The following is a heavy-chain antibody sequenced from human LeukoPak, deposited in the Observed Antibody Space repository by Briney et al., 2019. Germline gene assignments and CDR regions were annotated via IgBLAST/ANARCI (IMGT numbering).Heavy chain of an antibody. Sequence: PSETLSLTCTVSGGSIRSYYWSWIRQPAGKGLEWIGRIYTSGSTNYNPSLESRVTMSVVTSKNQFSLKLSSVTAADTAVYYCASTGRITMVRGVLLNYWGQGTLVTVSS. CDR3: ASTGRITMVRGVLLNY. V-gene: IGHV4-4*07. J-gene: IGHJ4*02. CDR2: IYTSGST. CDR1: GGSIRSYY. D-gene: IGHD3-10*01.